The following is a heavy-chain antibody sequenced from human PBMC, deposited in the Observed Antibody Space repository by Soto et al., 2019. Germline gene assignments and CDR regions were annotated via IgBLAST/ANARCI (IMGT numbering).Heavy chain of an antibody. V-gene: IGHV1-69*18. CDR1: GVTFSSYA. CDR3: AKDGSWDGGGGES. J-gene: IGHJ4*02. CDR2: IIPVFRTS. Sequence: QVQLVQSGAEVKKPGSSVKVSGSASGVTFSSYAFTWVRQAPGQVLEWMGNIIPVFRTSTYAQRFQGRLTISADESTNTVYMELSSLRSVDTAVYFCAKDGSWDGGGGESWGQGTLVIVSS. D-gene: IGHD3-16*01.